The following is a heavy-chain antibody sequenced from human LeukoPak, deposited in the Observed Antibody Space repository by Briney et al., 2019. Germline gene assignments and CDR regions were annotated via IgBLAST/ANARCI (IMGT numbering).Heavy chain of an antibody. V-gene: IGHV1-69*13. CDR2: IIPIFGTA. CDR3: ARKLELHHYYYGMDV. CDR1: GGTFSSYA. J-gene: IGHJ6*02. Sequence: ASVKVSCKASGGTFSSYAISWVRQAPGQGLEWMGGIIPIFGTANYAQKLQGRVTITADESTSTAYMELSSLRSEDTAVYYCARKLELHHYYYGMDVWGQGTTVTVSS. D-gene: IGHD1-7*01.